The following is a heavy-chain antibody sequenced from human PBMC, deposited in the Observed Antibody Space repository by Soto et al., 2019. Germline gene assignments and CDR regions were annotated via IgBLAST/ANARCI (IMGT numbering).Heavy chain of an antibody. D-gene: IGHD3-10*01. CDR2: ISYDGSNK. CDR3: AKVSHYYGSGRTYYYYGMDI. J-gene: IGHJ6*02. CDR1: GFTFSSYG. Sequence: QVQLVESGGGVVQPGRSLRLSCAASGFTFSSYGMHWVRQAPGKGLEWVAIISYDGSNKYYADSVKGRFTISRENSKNTLYLQMNSLRAEDTAVYYCAKVSHYYGSGRTYYYYGMDIWGQGTTVTVSS. V-gene: IGHV3-30*18.